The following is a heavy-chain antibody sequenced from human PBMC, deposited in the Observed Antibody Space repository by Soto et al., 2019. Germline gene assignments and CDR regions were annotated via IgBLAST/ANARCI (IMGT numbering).Heavy chain of an antibody. CDR1: GGSFSGYY. D-gene: IGHD3-10*01. J-gene: IGHJ6*02. V-gene: IGHV4-34*01. CDR3: ARGTGYYGSGSAYYYYGMDV. Sequence: NPSETLSLTCAVYGGSFSGYYWSWIRQPPGKGLEWIGEINHSGSTNYNPSLKSRVTISVDTSKNQFSLKLSSVTAADTAVYYCARGTGYYGSGSAYYYYGMDVWGQGTTVTVSS. CDR2: INHSGST.